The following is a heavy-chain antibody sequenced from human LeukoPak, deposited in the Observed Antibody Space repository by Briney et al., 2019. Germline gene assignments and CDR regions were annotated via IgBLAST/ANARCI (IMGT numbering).Heavy chain of an antibody. CDR3: AKARLFTFDY. CDR2: IRYDGSNK. D-gene: IGHD3-9*01. V-gene: IGHV3-30*02. J-gene: IGHJ4*02. Sequence: GGSLRLSCAASGFTFSSYGMHWVRQAPGKGLEWVTFIRYDGSNKYYADSVKGRFTISRDNSKNTLYLQMNSLRAEDTAVYYCAKARLFTFDYWGQGTLVTVSS. CDR1: GFTFSSYG.